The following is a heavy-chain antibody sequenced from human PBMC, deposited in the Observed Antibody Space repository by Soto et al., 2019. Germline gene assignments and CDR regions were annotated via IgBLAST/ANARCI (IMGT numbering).Heavy chain of an antibody. Sequence: EVQLLESGGGLVQPGGSLRLSCAAAGFTFSNYALTWVRQSPGKGLEWVSNFSGSGGSTYYADSVRGRFTISRDNSKNTLFLKMNSLRVEDTAIYYCAREWTGDTCPCLDVWGQGTTVSVSS. J-gene: IGHJ6*02. CDR3: AREWTGDTCPCLDV. CDR2: FSGSGGST. V-gene: IGHV3-23*01. D-gene: IGHD5-12*01. CDR1: GFTFSNYA.